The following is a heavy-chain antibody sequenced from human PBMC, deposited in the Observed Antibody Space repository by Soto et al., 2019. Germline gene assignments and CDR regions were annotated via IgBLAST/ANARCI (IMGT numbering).Heavy chain of an antibody. CDR3: AKVRGRYYYYGLDV. V-gene: IGHV3-64*01. CDR1: GFSFSTYA. Sequence: PGGSLRLSCAASGFSFSTYAMHWVRQAPGKALECISAISTNGDETYYPNSVKGRFTVSRDNSKNTLFLQMNSLRADDTAVYYCAKVRGRYYYYGLDVWGQGTTVTVSS. J-gene: IGHJ6*02. CDR2: ISTNGDET.